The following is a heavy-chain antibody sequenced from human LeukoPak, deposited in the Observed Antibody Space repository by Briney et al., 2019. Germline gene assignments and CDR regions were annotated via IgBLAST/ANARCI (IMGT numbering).Heavy chain of an antibody. D-gene: IGHD3-3*01. CDR1: GGSISSSSYY. V-gene: IGHV4-39*07. CDR2: IYYSRST. Sequence: SETLSLTCAVSGGSISSSSYYWGWIRQPPGKGLEWIGSIYYSRSTYYNPSLKSRLTLSVDTSKNQFSLRLSSVTAADTAVYYCARDVFDFWSGYYFDYWGQGTLVTVSS. CDR3: ARDVFDFWSGYYFDY. J-gene: IGHJ4*02.